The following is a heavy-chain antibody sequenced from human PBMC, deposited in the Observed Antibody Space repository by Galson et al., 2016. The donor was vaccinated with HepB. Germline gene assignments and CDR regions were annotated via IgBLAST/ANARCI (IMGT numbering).Heavy chain of an antibody. D-gene: IGHD3-3*01. J-gene: IGHJ4*02. CDR1: GFTFSDYY. Sequence: SLRLSCAASGFTFSDYYMSWIRQAPGKGLEWISYISTSSTYRNYAGSVKGRFTISRDSAKNSLFLQMNSLRAADTAAYYCARRSYYDFWSGFWFDYWGQGTLVTVSS. CDR2: ISTSSTYR. V-gene: IGHV3-11*06. CDR3: ARRSYYDFWSGFWFDY.